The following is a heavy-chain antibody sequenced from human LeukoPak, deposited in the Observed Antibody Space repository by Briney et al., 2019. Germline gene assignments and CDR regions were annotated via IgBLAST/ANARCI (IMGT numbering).Heavy chain of an antibody. Sequence: PGGSLRLSCAASGFTFSGSYMHWVRQAPGKGLVWVSRVTDGSTTTYADSVKGRFTISRDNANNTLYLQMNSLRAEDTAIYYCARTTHRGIIISRPPDYWGQGILVTVSS. V-gene: IGHV3-74*01. J-gene: IGHJ4*02. CDR2: VTDGSTT. CDR1: GFTFSGSY. D-gene: IGHD3-10*01. CDR3: ARTTHRGIIISRPPDY.